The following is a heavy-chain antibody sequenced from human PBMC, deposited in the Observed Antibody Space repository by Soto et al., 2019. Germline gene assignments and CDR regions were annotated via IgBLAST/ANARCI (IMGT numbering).Heavy chain of an antibody. CDR1: GFTFSSYG. V-gene: IGHV3-33*01. J-gene: IGHJ4*02. D-gene: IGHD3-16*01. CDR3: ESSLAEGEFDY. Sequence: QVQLVESGGGVVQPGRSLRLSCAASGFTFSSYGMHWVRQAPGKGLEWVAVIWYDGSNKYYADSVKGRFTISRDNSKNTLYLQMNSLRAEDTAVYYCESSLAEGEFDYWGQGTLVTVSS. CDR2: IWYDGSNK.